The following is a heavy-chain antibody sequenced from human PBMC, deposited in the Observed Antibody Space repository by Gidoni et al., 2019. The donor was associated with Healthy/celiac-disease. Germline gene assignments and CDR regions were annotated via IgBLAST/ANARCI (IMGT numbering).Heavy chain of an antibody. CDR2: ISSSGSTI. V-gene: IGHV3-11*01. Sequence: QVQLVESGGGLVKPGGSLRLSCAASGFTFSDHYMSWIRQAPGKGLEWVSYISSSGSTIYYADSVKGRFTISRDNAKNSLYLQMNSLRAEDTAVYYCARDESSYYYDSSGPFAWGQGTLVTVSS. CDR3: ARDESSYYYDSSGPFA. D-gene: IGHD3-22*01. CDR1: GFTFSDHY. J-gene: IGHJ5*02.